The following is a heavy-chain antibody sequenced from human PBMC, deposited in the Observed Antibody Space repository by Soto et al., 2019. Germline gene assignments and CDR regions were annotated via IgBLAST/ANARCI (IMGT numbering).Heavy chain of an antibody. CDR3: ARGGVDGYEETRYYYYGMDV. CDR1: GFTFSSYW. CDR2: INSDGSSR. J-gene: IGHJ6*02. D-gene: IGHD5-12*01. Sequence: GGSLRLSCAASGFTFSSYWMRWVRQAPGKGLVWVSRINSDGSSRSYADSVKGRFTISRDNAKNTLYLQMNSLRAEDTTVYYCARGGVDGYEETRYYYYGMDVWGQGTTVTVSS. V-gene: IGHV3-74*01.